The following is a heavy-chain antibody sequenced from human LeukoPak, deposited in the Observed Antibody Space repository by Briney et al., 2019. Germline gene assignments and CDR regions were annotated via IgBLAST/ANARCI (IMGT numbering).Heavy chain of an antibody. V-gene: IGHV4-39*07. CDR1: GGSISSTNSY. Sequence: SETLSLTCTVSGGSISSTNSYWGWIRQPPGKGLEWIGSIYYSGSTYYNPSLKSRVTISADTSKNRFSLKSSSVTAADTAVYFCARGKVLHLGAVTCWFDPWGQGTLVTVSS. CDR2: IYYSGST. D-gene: IGHD1-26*01. CDR3: ARGKVLHLGAVTCWFDP. J-gene: IGHJ5*02.